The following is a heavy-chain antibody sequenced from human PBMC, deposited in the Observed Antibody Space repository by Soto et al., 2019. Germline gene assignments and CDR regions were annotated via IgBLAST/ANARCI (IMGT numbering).Heavy chain of an antibody. V-gene: IGHV3-21*06. CDR3: ARSGVAALDS. Sequence: EVQLVESGGGLVKPGGSLRLSCAASGFTFRDYSLNWVRQAPGKGLEWVSSITSKSTYIYYADSVKGRFTISRDNAKSSLYLQMDSLRADETAVYFCARSGVAALDSWGQGTLVTVSS. D-gene: IGHD2-8*01. J-gene: IGHJ4*02. CDR2: ITSKSTYI. CDR1: GFTFRDYS.